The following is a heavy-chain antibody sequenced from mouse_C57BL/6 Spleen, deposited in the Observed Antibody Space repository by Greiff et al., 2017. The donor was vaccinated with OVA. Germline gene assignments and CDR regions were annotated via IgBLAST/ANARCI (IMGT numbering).Heavy chain of an antibody. D-gene: IGHD4-1*01. CDR1: GFTFSSYA. CDR3: AGGGDWDDYDD. CDR2: ISDGGSYT. Sequence: EVKLVESGGGLVKPGGSLKLSCAASGFTFSSYAMSWVRQTPEKRLDWVATISDGGSYTYYPDNVKGRFTISRDNAKNNLYLQMSHLKSEDAAVYYCAGGGDWDDYDDWGQGTTLTVSS. V-gene: IGHV5-4*03. J-gene: IGHJ2*01.